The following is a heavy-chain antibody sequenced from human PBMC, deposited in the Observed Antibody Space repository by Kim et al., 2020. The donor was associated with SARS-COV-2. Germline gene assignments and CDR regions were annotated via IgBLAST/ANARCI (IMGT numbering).Heavy chain of an antibody. J-gene: IGHJ4*02. CDR2: ISAYNGNT. CDR1: GYTFTSYG. CDR3: ARDLFVVVPAAIDY. Sequence: ASVKVSCKASGYTFTSYGISWVRQAPGQGLEWMGWISAYNGNTNYAQKLQGRVTMTTDTSTSTAYMELRSLRSDDTAVYYCARDLFVVVPAAIDYWGQGTLVTVSS. V-gene: IGHV1-18*04. D-gene: IGHD2-2*01.